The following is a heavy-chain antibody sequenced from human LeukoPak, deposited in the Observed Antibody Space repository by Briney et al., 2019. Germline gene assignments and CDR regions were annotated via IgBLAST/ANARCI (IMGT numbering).Heavy chain of an antibody. CDR1: GGSISSYY. CDR2: IYTSGST. J-gene: IGHJ5*02. D-gene: IGHD1-14*01. CDR3: ARRKARWFDP. V-gene: IGHV4-4*09. Sequence: PSETLSLTCTVSGGSISSYYWSWIRQPPGKGLEWIGYIYTSGSTNYNPSLKSRVTISVDTSKNQFSLKLSSVTAADTAVYYCARRKARWFDPWGQGTLVTVSS.